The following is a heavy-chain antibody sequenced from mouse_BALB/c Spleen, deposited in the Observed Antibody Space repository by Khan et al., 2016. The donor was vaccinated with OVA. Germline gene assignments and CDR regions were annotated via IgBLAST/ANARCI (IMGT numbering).Heavy chain of an antibody. Sequence: EVELEESGGGLVQPGGSRKLSCVASGFTFSSYGMHWVRQAPEKGLEWVAYISGDSYNIYYTDKVKDQATITRDNSTTTLFLQMTSLRSEDMAMYYCARSYCYGCYFDHWGQGTTLTVSS. CDR2: ISGDSYNI. J-gene: IGHJ2*01. D-gene: IGHD1-1*01. CDR3: ARSYCYGCYFDH. V-gene: IGHV5-17*02. CDR1: GFTFSSYG.